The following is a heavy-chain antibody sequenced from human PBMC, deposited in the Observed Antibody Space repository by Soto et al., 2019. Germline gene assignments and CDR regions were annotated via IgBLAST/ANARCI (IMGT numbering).Heavy chain of an antibody. D-gene: IGHD2-2*01. CDR3: ARAREDIVVVPAAILDY. CDR1: GGSFSGYY. Sequence: PSETLSLTCAVYGGSFSGYYWSWIRQPPGKGLEWIGEINHSGSTNYNPSLKSRVTISVDTSKNQFSLKLSSVTAADTAVYYCARAREDIVVVPAAILDYWGQGTLVTVSS. V-gene: IGHV4-34*01. CDR2: INHSGST. J-gene: IGHJ4*02.